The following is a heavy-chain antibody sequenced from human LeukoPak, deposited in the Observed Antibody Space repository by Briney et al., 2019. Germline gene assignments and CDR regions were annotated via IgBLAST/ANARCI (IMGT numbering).Heavy chain of an antibody. CDR2: IYSGGST. D-gene: IGHD4-17*01. CDR1: GFTVSSNY. CDR3: ARAPSYGDYTFDY. J-gene: IGHJ4*02. V-gene: IGHV3-53*01. Sequence: GGSLRLSCAASGFTVSSNYMSWVRQAPGKGLEWVSVIYSGGSTYYADSVKGRFTISRDNSKNTLYLQMNSPRAEDTAVYYYARAPSYGDYTFDYWGQGTLVTVSS.